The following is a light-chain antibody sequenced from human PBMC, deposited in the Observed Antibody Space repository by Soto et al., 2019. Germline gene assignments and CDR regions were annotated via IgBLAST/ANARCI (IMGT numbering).Light chain of an antibody. CDR1: QSISTW. J-gene: IGKJ1*01. Sequence: DIQMTQSPSTLSASVGDRVTITCRASQSISTWLAWYQQKPGKAPKLLIYKASSLERGVPSRFSGSGSGTEFSLTISSLQPEDSATFYCLQHSTYPLTFGQGTKVEIK. CDR2: KAS. V-gene: IGKV1-5*03. CDR3: LQHSTYPLT.